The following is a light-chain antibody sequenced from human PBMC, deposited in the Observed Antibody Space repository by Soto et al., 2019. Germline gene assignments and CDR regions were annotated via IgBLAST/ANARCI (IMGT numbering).Light chain of an antibody. Sequence: QSALTQPPSVSGAPGQSVTTSCTGTSSDVGSYNRVSWYQQPPGTAPKLMIYEVSKRPSGVPDRFSGSKSGNTASLTISGLQAEDEDYYYCSLYTSSSTSPWVFGGGTKLTVL. V-gene: IGLV2-18*01. CDR1: SSDVGSYNR. J-gene: IGLJ3*02. CDR2: EVS. CDR3: SLYTSSSTSPWV.